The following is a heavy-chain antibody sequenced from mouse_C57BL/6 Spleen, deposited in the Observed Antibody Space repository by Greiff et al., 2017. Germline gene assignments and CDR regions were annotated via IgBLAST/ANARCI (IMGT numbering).Heavy chain of an antibody. D-gene: IGHD2-3*01. Sequence: QVQLQQSGAELVRPGASVTLSCKASGYTFTDYEMHWVKQTPVHGLEWIGALAPETGGPAYNPKFKGKAILTADKSSSTAYMELRSLTSEDSAVYYCTRSRGYYDGYCDYWGQGTTLTVSA. CDR3: TRSRGYYDGYCDY. V-gene: IGHV1-15*01. CDR2: LAPETGGP. J-gene: IGHJ2*01. CDR1: GYTFTDYE.